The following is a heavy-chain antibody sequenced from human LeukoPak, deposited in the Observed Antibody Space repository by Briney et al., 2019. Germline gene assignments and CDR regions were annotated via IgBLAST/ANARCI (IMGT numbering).Heavy chain of an antibody. J-gene: IGHJ5*02. CDR1: GGSISSHY. V-gene: IGHV4-59*11. CDR3: ARGDFSNWFDP. D-gene: IGHD3-3*01. CDR2: IYYSGST. Sequence: SETLSLTCTVSGGSISSHYWSWIRQPPGKGLEWIGYIYYSGSTNYNPSLKSRVTIPVDTSKNQFSLKLSSVTAADTAVYYCARGDFSNWFDPWGQGTLVTVSS.